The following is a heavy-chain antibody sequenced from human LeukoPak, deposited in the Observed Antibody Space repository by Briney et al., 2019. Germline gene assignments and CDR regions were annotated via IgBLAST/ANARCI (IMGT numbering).Heavy chain of an antibody. CDR1: GFTFSSSW. CDR3: ARARQWQSFDS. J-gene: IGHJ4*02. D-gene: IGHD6-19*01. V-gene: IGHV3-7*01. CDR2: IKEDGSEK. Sequence: GGSLRLSCAASGFTFSSSWMRWVRQAPGKGLEWVATIKEDGSEKYYVDSVKGRFTISRDNTKNSLYLQMNSLRPEDTAVYYCARARQWQSFDSWGQGTLVTVSS.